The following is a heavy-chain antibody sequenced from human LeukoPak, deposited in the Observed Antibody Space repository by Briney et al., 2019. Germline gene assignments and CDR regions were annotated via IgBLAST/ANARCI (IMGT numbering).Heavy chain of an antibody. CDR2: IYYSGST. CDR1: GGSISSSSYY. Sequence: PSETLSLTCTVSGGSISSSSYYWGWIRQPPGKGLEWIGSIYYSGSTYYNPSLKSRVTISVDTSKNQFSLKLSSVTAADTAVYYCARHGAIDWFDPWGQGTLVTVSS. J-gene: IGHJ5*02. V-gene: IGHV4-39*01. D-gene: IGHD3-16*01. CDR3: ARHGAIDWFDP.